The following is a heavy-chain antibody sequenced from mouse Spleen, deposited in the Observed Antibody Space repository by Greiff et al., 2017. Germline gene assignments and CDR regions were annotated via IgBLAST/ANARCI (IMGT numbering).Heavy chain of an antibody. V-gene: IGHV2-4-1*01. CDR1: GFSLTNYA. Sequence: QVQLQQSGPGLVAPSQSLSITCTVSGFSLTNYAVHWVRQSPGKGLEWLGVIWSDGSTDYNAAFISRLSISKDNSKSQVFFKMNSLQADDTAIYYCARMGKLYGSSPAYFDVWGAGTTVTVSS. CDR2: IWSDGST. CDR3: ARMGKLYGSSPAYFDV. D-gene: IGHD1-1*01. J-gene: IGHJ1*01.